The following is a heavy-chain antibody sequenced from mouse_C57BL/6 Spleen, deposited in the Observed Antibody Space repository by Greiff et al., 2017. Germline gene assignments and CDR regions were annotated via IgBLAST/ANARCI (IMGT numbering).Heavy chain of an antibody. J-gene: IGHJ2*01. CDR3: ARDSSGYDYFDY. D-gene: IGHD3-2*02. V-gene: IGHV1-80*01. Sequence: VQLQQSGAELVKPGASVKISCKASGYAFSSYWMNWVKQRPGKGLEWIGQIYPGDGDTNYNGKFKGKATLTAAKSSSTAYMQLSSLTSEDSAVYFCARDSSGYDYFDYWGQGTTLTVSS. CDR2: IYPGDGDT. CDR1: GYAFSSYW.